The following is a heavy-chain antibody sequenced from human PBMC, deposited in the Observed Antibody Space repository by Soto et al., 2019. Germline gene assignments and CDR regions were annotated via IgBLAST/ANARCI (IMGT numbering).Heavy chain of an antibody. CDR3: ARAMRLAARLPGY. CDR1: GFTFSSYE. CDR2: ISSSGTTI. V-gene: IGHV3-48*03. D-gene: IGHD6-6*01. J-gene: IGHJ4*02. Sequence: PGGSLRLSCAASGFTFSSYEMNWLRQAPGKGLEWVSYISSSGTTIYYADSVKGRFTISRDNAKNSLYLQMSSLRAEDTAVYYCARAMRLAARLPGYWGQGTLVTVSS.